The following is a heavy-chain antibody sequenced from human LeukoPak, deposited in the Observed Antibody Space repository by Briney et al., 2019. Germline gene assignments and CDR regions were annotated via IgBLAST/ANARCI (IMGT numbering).Heavy chain of an antibody. Sequence: ASVKVSCKASGYTFTGYYMHWVRQAPEQGLEWMGRINPNSGGTNYAQKFQGRVTMTRDTSISTAYMELSRLRSDDTAVYYCARYCSSTSCSGPDYWGQGTLVTVSS. V-gene: IGHV1-2*06. CDR3: ARYCSSTSCSGPDY. J-gene: IGHJ4*02. CDR2: INPNSGGT. CDR1: GYTFTGYY. D-gene: IGHD2-2*01.